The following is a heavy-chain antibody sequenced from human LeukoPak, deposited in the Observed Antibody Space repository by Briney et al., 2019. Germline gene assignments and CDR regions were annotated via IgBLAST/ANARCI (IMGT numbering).Heavy chain of an antibody. CDR1: GFTFSNYA. J-gene: IGHJ3*02. CDR3: AKDRRLGYCTSTSCASFDM. D-gene: IGHD2-2*01. CDR2: ISGSGGST. V-gene: IGHV3-23*01. Sequence: PGGSLRLSCAASGFTFSNYAMSWVRQAPGKGLEWLSAISGSGGSTYYADSVKGRFTISRDNSMSSLYLQMNRLRAEDTAVYYCAKDRRLGYCTSTSCASFDMWGQGTLVTVSS.